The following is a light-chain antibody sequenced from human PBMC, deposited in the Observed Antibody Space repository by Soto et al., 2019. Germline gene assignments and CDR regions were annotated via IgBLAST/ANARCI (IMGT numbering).Light chain of an antibody. CDR1: NSDIGGYIY. CDR3: SSFTSSTIYVV. Sequence: QSALTQPASVSGSPGQSITISCTGTNSDIGGYIYVSWYQQHPGKAPKLLIYEVSNRPSGISNRFSGSKSGNTASLTISGLQAEDEADYYCSSFTSSTIYVVFGGGTKLTVL. CDR2: EVS. J-gene: IGLJ2*01. V-gene: IGLV2-14*01.